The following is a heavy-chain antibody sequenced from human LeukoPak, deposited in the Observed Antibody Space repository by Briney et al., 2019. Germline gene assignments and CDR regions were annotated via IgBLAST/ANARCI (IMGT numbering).Heavy chain of an antibody. V-gene: IGHV4-39*01. CDR1: GGSISSSSYY. D-gene: IGHD3-10*01. CDR2: IYYSGTT. J-gene: IGHJ5*02. Sequence: SETLSLTCTVSGGSISSSSYYWGWIRQPPGKGLEWIGSIYYSGTTYYNPSLKSRVTISVDTSKNQFSLRLSSVTAADTAVYYCASDGSGSHYNYWFDPWGQGTLVTVSS. CDR3: ASDGSGSHYNYWFDP.